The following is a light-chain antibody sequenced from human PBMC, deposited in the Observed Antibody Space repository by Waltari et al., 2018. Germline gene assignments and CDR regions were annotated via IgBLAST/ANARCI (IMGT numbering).Light chain of an antibody. CDR1: HIGRIS. CDR3: LVWHSTIDHQGV. V-gene: IGLV3-21*04. Sequence: SYLVTQSPSVSVAPGESARITCGGAHIGRISVHCYQQRPGQAPVLVISYASDRPSGIPERFSGSNSGNTATLTISWVEAEDEADYYCLVWHSTIDHQGVFGGGTKLTVL. J-gene: IGLJ2*01. CDR2: YAS.